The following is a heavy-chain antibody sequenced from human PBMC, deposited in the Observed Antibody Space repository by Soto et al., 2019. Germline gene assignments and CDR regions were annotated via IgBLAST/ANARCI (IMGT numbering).Heavy chain of an antibody. CDR2: INPNSGGT. CDR3: ARAPRYCSGGSCYWFDP. CDR1: GYTFTGYY. V-gene: IGHV1-2*04. J-gene: IGHJ5*02. D-gene: IGHD2-15*01. Sequence: VKVSCKASGYTFTGYYMHWVRQAPGQGLEWMGWINPNSGGTNYAQKFQGWVTMTRDTSISTAYMELSRLRSDDTAVYYCARAPRYCSGGSCYWFDPWGQGTLVTVSS.